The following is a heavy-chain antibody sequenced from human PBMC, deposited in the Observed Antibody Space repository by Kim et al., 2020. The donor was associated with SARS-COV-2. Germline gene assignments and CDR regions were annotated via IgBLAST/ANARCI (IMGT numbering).Heavy chain of an antibody. CDR3: ASRTVGGDGYNLGFDY. CDR1: GGSISSSNW. V-gene: IGHV4-4*02. D-gene: IGHD5-12*01. Sequence: SETLSLTCAVSGGSISSSNWWSWVRQPPGKGLEWIGEIYHSGSTNYNPSLKSRVTISVDKSKNQFSLKLSSVTAADTAVYYCASRTVGGDGYNLGFDYWGQGTLVTVSS. CDR2: IYHSGST. J-gene: IGHJ4*02.